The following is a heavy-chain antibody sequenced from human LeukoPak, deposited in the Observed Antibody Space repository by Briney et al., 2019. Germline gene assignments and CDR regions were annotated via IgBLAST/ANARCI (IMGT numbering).Heavy chain of an antibody. Sequence: PSETLSLTCTVSGGSISSHYWSWIRQPPGKGLEWIGYIYYSGSTNYNPSLKSRVTISVDTSKNQFSLKLGSVTAADTAVYYCARGYDSSGYFDAFDIWGQGTMVTVSS. CDR2: IYYSGST. CDR3: ARGYDSSGYFDAFDI. D-gene: IGHD3-22*01. J-gene: IGHJ3*02. V-gene: IGHV4-59*11. CDR1: GGSISSHY.